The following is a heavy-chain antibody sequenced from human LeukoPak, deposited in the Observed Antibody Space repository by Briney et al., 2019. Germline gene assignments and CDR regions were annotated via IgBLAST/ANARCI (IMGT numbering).Heavy chain of an antibody. V-gene: IGHV4-39*01. D-gene: IGHD2-8*01. CDR2: IYYSGST. CDR1: GGSISSSSYY. CDR3: ARHVRSACTNGVCYTGHYYYYMDV. J-gene: IGHJ6*03. Sequence: SETLSLTCTVSGGSISSSSYYWGWIRQPPGKGLEWIGSIYYSGSTYYNPSLKSRVTISVDTSKNQFSLKLSSVTAADTAVYYCARHVRSACTNGVCYTGHYYYYMDVWGKGTTVTVSS.